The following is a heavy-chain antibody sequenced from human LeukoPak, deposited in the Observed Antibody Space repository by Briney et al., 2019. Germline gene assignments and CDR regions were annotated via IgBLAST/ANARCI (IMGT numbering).Heavy chain of an antibody. Sequence: GGSLRLSCVASGFTFSNFAIHWVRQGPGKGLEWVAVTSDDGRKKYYADSVKGRFTIFRDNSKNTLYLQMNSLRTDDTAIYYCARDRSYAVNQGGWLDPWGQGTLVSVSS. CDR1: GFTFSNFA. D-gene: IGHD2-2*01. CDR3: ARDRSYAVNQGGWLDP. J-gene: IGHJ5*02. V-gene: IGHV3-30*01. CDR2: TSDDGRKK.